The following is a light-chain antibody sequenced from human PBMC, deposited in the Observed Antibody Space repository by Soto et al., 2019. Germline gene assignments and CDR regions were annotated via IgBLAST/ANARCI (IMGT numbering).Light chain of an antibody. CDR1: NIGSKS. J-gene: IGLJ3*02. V-gene: IGLV3-21*02. CDR3: QVWDISSDHRV. Sequence: SYELTQPPSVSVAPGQTARITCGGSNIGSKSVHWFQQKPGRAPVLVVYDDSDRPSGIPERFSGSNSGNTATLTISRVEAGDEADYYCQVWDISSDHRVFGGGTKLTVL. CDR2: DDS.